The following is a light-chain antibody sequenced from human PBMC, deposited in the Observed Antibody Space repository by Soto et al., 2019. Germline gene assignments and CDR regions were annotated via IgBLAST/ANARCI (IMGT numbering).Light chain of an antibody. Sequence: EIVLTQSPGTLSLSPGERATLSCRASQSVSSSSLAWYQQKPGQAPRLLIYAASNRASGIPGRFSGSGSGTDFTLTISGVEPEDFAVYYCQQYVGSPPMYNFGQGTKLEIK. CDR1: QSVSSSS. CDR3: QQYVGSPPMYN. CDR2: AAS. V-gene: IGKV3-20*01. J-gene: IGKJ2*01.